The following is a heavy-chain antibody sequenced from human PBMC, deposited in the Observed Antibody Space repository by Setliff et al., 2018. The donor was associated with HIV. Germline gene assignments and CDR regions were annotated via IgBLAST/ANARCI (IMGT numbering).Heavy chain of an antibody. V-gene: IGHV1-2*02. CDR2: INPQTGGT. CDR1: GYTLSSHY. D-gene: IGHD3-3*01. CDR3: ARDLRNSNTLFGVLNFVFDL. J-gene: IGHJ4*02. Sequence: EASVKVSCKASGYTLSSHYIHWVRQAPGHRPEWVGWINPQTGGTNFAQKFQGRITMTSDTPVNTVFIELSRLKSDDTALYYCARDLRNSNTLFGVLNFVFDLWGQGTLVTVSS.